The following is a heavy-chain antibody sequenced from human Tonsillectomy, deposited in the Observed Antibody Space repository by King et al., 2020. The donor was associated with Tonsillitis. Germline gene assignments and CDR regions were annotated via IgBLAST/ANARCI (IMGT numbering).Heavy chain of an antibody. J-gene: IGHJ2*01. CDR1: GYSFTNYW. CDR2: IYPGDSDS. V-gene: IGHV5-51*01. D-gene: IGHD6-6*01. CDR3: ARIYVISSSSYWYFEL. Sequence: VQLVESGAEVKKPGESLKISCKGSGYSFTNYWIGWVRQMPGKGLEWMGIIYPGDSDSRYSPSFQRPRTILADKSISPAYLQWSILKASDTAMYYCARIYVISSSSYWYFELWGRGTLVTVSS.